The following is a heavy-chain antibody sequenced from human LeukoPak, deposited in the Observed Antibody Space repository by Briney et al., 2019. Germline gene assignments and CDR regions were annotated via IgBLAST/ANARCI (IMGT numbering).Heavy chain of an antibody. J-gene: IGHJ5*02. CDR3: AKDVITIFRVGDNWFDP. V-gene: IGHV3-23*01. CDR2: ISGRGTNT. Sequence: PGGSLRLSCAASGFTFSDYAMNWVRQAPGKGLEWVSAISGRGTNTYYADSVKGRFTISRDNSKNTLYLQMNSLRAEDTAVYYCAKDVITIFRVGDNWFDPWGQGTLVTVSS. CDR1: GFTFSDYA. D-gene: IGHD3-3*01.